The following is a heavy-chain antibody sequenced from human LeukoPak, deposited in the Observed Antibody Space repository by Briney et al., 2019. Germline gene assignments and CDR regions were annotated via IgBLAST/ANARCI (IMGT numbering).Heavy chain of an antibody. CDR2: ITGSGGST. D-gene: IGHD3-3*01. CDR3: AKDGVLRFLEWSGGYFDY. Sequence: GGSLRLSCAASGFTFSSYAMSWVRQAPGKGLEWVSAITGSGGSTYYADSVKGRFTVSRDNSKNTLYLQMNSLRAEDTAVYYCAKDGVLRFLEWSGGYFDYWGQGTLVTVSS. CDR1: GFTFSSYA. J-gene: IGHJ4*02. V-gene: IGHV3-23*01.